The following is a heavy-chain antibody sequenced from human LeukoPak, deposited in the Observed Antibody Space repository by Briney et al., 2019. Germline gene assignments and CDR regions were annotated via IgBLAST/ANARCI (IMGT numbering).Heavy chain of an antibody. CDR1: GFTFSSYG. CDR2: IRYDGSNK. D-gene: IGHD3-3*01. Sequence: GESLKISCAASGFTFSSYGMHWVRQAPGKGLEWVAFIRYDGSNKYYADSVKGRFTISRDNSKNTLYLQMNSLRAEDTAVYYCAKGRFLEWLRFDYWGQGTLVTVSS. J-gene: IGHJ4*02. CDR3: AKGRFLEWLRFDY. V-gene: IGHV3-30*02.